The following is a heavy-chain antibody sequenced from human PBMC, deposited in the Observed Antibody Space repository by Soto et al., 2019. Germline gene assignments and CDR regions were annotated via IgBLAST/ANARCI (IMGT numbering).Heavy chain of an antibody. D-gene: IGHD4-17*01. J-gene: IGHJ4*02. CDR3: ASGLVTTLHY. V-gene: IGHV4-30-2*01. CDR2: IYHSGST. Sequence: SETLSLTCAVSGGSISSGGYSWSWIRQPPGKGMEWIGYIYHSGSTYYNTSLKSRVTISVDRSKKQFSLKLSSVTAADTAVYYCASGLVTTLHYWGQGTLVTVS. CDR1: GGSISSGGYS.